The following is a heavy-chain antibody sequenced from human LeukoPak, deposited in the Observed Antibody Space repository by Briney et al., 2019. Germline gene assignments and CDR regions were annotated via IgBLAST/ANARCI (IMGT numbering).Heavy chain of an antibody. CDR1: GFTFSSYA. CDR3: AIFVEYGGNSELYFQH. CDR2: ISYDGSNK. Sequence: GGSLRLSCAASGFTFSSYAMHWVRQAPGKGLEWVAVISYDGSNKYYADSVKGRFTISRDNAKNTMYLQMNSLRVEDTAVYYCAIFVEYGGNSELYFQHWGQGTLVTVSS. J-gene: IGHJ1*01. D-gene: IGHD4-23*01. V-gene: IGHV3-30-3*01.